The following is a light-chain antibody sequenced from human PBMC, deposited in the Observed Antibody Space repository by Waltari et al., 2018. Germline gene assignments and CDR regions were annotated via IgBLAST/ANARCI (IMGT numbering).Light chain of an antibody. Sequence: EIVLTPSPGSLSSSPGDRVTLSCRASQSVSRALAWYQQKPGQAPRLLIFGASNRATGIPDRFSGSGSETDFSLTISRLEPEDFAVYYCQHYVRLPATFGRGTKVEIK. V-gene: IGKV3-20*01. CDR3: QHYVRLPAT. J-gene: IGKJ1*01. CDR2: GAS. CDR1: QSVSRA.